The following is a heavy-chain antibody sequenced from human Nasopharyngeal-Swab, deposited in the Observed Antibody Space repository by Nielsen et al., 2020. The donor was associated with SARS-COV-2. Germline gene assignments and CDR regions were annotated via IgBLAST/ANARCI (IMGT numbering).Heavy chain of an antibody. CDR1: GDSVPNNIAA. D-gene: IGHD2-15*01. CDR2: TYYRSHQWNT. Sequence: SQTLSLTCAISGDSVPNNIAAWNWIRQSPSRGLEGLGRTYYRSHQWNTNYAVSVKSRLTINPDTSKNQFSLQLDSVTPEDTAVYYCARGSQGTRWSWGQGTLVTVSS. CDR3: ARGSQGTRWS. J-gene: IGHJ5*02. V-gene: IGHV6-1*01.